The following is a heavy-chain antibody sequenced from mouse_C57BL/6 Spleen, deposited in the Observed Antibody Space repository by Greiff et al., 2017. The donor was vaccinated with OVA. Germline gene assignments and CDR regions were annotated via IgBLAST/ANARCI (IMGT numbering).Heavy chain of an antibody. J-gene: IGHJ3*01. Sequence: QVQLKESGAELARPGASVKLSCKASGYTFTSYGISWVKQRTGQGLEWIGEIYPRSGNTYYNEKFKGKATLTADKSSSTAYMELRSLTSEDAAVYFCARGTTVVATEAYWGQGTLVTVSA. CDR3: ARGTTVVATEAY. V-gene: IGHV1-81*01. CDR2: IYPRSGNT. CDR1: GYTFTSYG. D-gene: IGHD1-1*01.